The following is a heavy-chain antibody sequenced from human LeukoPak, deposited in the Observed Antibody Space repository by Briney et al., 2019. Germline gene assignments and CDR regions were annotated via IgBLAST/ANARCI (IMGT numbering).Heavy chain of an antibody. Sequence: GESLKISCKGSGYSFTSYWIGWVRQMPGKSLERMGIIYPGDSDTRYSPSFQGQVTISADKSISTAYLQWSSLKASDTAMYYCARLEYDSSGYPDYWGQGTLVTVSS. CDR3: ARLEYDSSGYPDY. J-gene: IGHJ4*02. V-gene: IGHV5-51*01. CDR1: GYSFTSYW. D-gene: IGHD3-22*01. CDR2: IYPGDSDT.